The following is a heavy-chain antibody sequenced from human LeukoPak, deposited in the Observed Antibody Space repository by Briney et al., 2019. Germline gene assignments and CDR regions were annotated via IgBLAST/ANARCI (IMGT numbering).Heavy chain of an antibody. CDR1: GGSFSGYY. J-gene: IGHJ4*02. CDR3: ARVAEWSFDY. Sequence: ASETLSLTCAVYGGSFSGYYWSWIRQPPGKGLEWIGEINHSGSTNYNPSLKSRVTISVDTSKNQFSLKLSSVTATDTAVYYCARVAEWSFDYWGQGTLVTVSS. D-gene: IGHD3-3*01. CDR2: INHSGST. V-gene: IGHV4-34*01.